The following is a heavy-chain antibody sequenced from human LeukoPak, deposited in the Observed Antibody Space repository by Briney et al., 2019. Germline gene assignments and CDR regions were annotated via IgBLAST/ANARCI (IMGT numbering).Heavy chain of an antibody. D-gene: IGHD5-12*01. Sequence: GESLKISCKGSGYSFNSYWIAWVRQMPGKGLEWMGIIYPGDSDTRYSPSFQGQVTISADKSISTAYLQWSSLKASDTAMYYCARYVRRGYSGYDTYFDYWGQGTLVTVSS. CDR3: ARYVRRGYSGYDTYFDY. CDR1: GYSFNSYW. J-gene: IGHJ4*02. V-gene: IGHV5-51*01. CDR2: IYPGDSDT.